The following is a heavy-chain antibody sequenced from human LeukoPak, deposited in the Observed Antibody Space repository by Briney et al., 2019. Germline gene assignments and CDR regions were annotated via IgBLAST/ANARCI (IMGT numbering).Heavy chain of an antibody. Sequence: ASVKVSCKASGGTFSSYAISWVRQAPGQGLEWMGGIIPIFGTANYAQKFQGRVTITADESTSTAYMELSSLRSEDTAVYYCATPGYSSSWSGYYYYMDVWGKGTTVTISS. D-gene: IGHD6-13*01. CDR1: GGTFSSYA. CDR3: ATPGYSSSWSGYYYYMDV. J-gene: IGHJ6*03. CDR2: IIPIFGTA. V-gene: IGHV1-69*13.